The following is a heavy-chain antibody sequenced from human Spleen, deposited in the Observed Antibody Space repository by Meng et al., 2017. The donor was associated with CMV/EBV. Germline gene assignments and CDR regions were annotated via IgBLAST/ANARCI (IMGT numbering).Heavy chain of an antibody. Sequence: GGSLRLSCAASVFTFGRHWMHWVRQSPGKGLVWVSLINKDGNGTTYADSVKGRFTISRDNAKNTLYLQMNSLRAEDTAVYYCVREVEETGLRHFDYWGQGTLVTVSS. D-gene: IGHD5-12*01. CDR3: VREVEETGLRHFDY. V-gene: IGHV3-74*01. J-gene: IGHJ4*02. CDR2: INKDGNGT. CDR1: VFTFGRHW.